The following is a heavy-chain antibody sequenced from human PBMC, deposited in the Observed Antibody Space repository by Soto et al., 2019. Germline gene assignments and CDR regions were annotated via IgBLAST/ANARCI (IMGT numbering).Heavy chain of an antibody. CDR1: GGSFSGYY. J-gene: IGHJ4*02. V-gene: IGHV4-34*01. D-gene: IGHD3-16*02. CDR3: ARGEDDYDYVWGSYRPVYYIDY. Sequence: SETLSLTCAVYGGSFSGYYWSWIRQPPGKGLEWIGEINHSGSTNYNPSLKSRVTISVDTSKNQCSLKLSSVTAADAAVYYCARGEDDYDYVWGSYRPVYYIDYWGQGTLVTVSS. CDR2: INHSGST.